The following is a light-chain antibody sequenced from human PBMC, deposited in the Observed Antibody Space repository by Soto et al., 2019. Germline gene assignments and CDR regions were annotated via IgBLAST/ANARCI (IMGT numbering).Light chain of an antibody. Sequence: QSVLTQPPAASATTGQRVTVCCSGSGSNSESKTVNWYEQRGGRAPKLLNYSNNSGPAGVPARFADSLSGASASLAGSGRQSEDEADYYCAAWDDSLIHVFGTGTTVTVL. V-gene: IGLV1-44*01. CDR1: GSNSESKT. J-gene: IGLJ1*01. CDR3: AAWDDSLIHV. CDR2: SNN.